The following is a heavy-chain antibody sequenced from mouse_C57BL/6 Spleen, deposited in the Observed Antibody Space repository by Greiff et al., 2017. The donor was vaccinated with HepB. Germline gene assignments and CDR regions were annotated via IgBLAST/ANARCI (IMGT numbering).Heavy chain of an antibody. D-gene: IGHD1-1*01. Sequence: EVHLVESGGGLVKPGGSLKLSCAASGFTFSSYAMSWVRQTPEKKLEWVATISDGGSYTYYPDNVKGRFTISRDNAKNNLYLQMSHLKSEDTAMYYCARGRITTVVGDFDYWGQGTTLTVSS. V-gene: IGHV5-4*01. J-gene: IGHJ2*01. CDR1: GFTFSSYA. CDR2: ISDGGSYT. CDR3: ARGRITTVVGDFDY.